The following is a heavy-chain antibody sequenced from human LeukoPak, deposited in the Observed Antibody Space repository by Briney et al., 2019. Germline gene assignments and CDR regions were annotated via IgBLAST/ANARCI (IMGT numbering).Heavy chain of an antibody. CDR1: GYTFTSYY. V-gene: IGHV1-46*01. D-gene: IGHD2-21*02. CDR3: ARHIVVVTAYYYYYYMDV. CDR2: INPSGGST. Sequence: ASVKVSCKASGYTFTSYYMHWVRQAPGQGLEWMGIINPSGGSTSYARKFQGRVTMTRDMSTSTVYMELSSLRSEDTAVYYCARHIVVVTAYYYYYYMDVWGKGTTVTVSS. J-gene: IGHJ6*03.